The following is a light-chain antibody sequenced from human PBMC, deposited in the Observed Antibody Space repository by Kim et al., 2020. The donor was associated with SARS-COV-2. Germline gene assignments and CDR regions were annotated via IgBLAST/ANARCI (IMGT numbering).Light chain of an antibody. Sequence: SYELTQPPSESVYPGQTASITCSGDNLGNKYISWYQKKSGQSPVVVIFQDDKRPSGIPERFSGSTSDNTATLTISGTQAMDEADYYCQAWDSGAVVFGGGTQLTVL. CDR2: QDD. J-gene: IGLJ3*02. V-gene: IGLV3-1*01. CDR3: QAWDSGAVV. CDR1: NLGNKY.